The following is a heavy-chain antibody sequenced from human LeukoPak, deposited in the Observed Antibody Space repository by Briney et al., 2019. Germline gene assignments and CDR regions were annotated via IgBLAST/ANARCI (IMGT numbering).Heavy chain of an antibody. CDR3: ATGDARSSSDYYYMDV. J-gene: IGHJ6*03. D-gene: IGHD2-21*02. CDR1: GGSISSYC. CDR2: IYYSGST. Sequence: SETLSLTCTVSGGSISSYCWSWIRQPPGKGLEWIGYIYYSGSTNYNPSLKSRVTISVDTSKNQFSLKLSSVTAADTAVYYCATGDARSSSDYYYMDVWGKGTTVTISS. V-gene: IGHV4-59*01.